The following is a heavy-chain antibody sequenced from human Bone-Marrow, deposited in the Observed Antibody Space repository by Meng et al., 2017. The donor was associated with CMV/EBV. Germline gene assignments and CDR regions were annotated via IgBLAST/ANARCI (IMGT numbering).Heavy chain of an antibody. V-gene: IGHV3-48*04. CDR2: ISHSSGTI. Sequence: GESLKISCAASGFTFSSYSMNWVRQAPGKGLEWISLISHSSGTIYYADSVKGRFTISRDNSKDSLYLQMNSLRAEDTAVYCCARDRKGCSSTVCNLCMDDWGQGTMVTVSS. J-gene: IGHJ6*02. CDR1: GFTFSSYS. D-gene: IGHD2-2*01. CDR3: ARDRKGCSSTVCNLCMDD.